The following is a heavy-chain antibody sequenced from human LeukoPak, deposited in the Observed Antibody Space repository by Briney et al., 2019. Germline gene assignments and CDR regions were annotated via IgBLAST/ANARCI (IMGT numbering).Heavy chain of an antibody. CDR3: ARDKMRGYSYGDLDY. V-gene: IGHV3-64*01. Sequence: PGGSLRLSCATSGFTFSRHAMHWVRQAPGKGLEYLSTINSNGESPYYASSVKGRFTISRDNSKNTLFLQIDSLRVEDMAVYYCARDKMRGYSYGDLDYWGQGALVTVSS. CDR2: INSNGESP. D-gene: IGHD5-18*01. CDR1: GFTFSRHA. J-gene: IGHJ4*02.